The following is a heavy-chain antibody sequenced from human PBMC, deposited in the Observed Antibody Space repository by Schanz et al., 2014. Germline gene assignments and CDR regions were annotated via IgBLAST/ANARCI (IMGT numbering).Heavy chain of an antibody. V-gene: IGHV3-NL1*01. D-gene: IGHD5-12*01. CDR2: MYINSGST. J-gene: IGHJ3*01. Sequence: HVQLVESGGGVVQPGRSLRLSCAASGFTFSSYGMHWVRQAPGKGLEWISSMYINSGSTQYADSVKGRFIISRDSSKNTLFLQMNSLRAEDTAVYFCARDGGRDGYNLAFDVWGQGTLVTVSS. CDR3: ARDGGRDGYNLAFDV. CDR1: GFTFSSYG.